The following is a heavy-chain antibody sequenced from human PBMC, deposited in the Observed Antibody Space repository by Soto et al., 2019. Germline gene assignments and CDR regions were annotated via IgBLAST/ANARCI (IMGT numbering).Heavy chain of an antibody. D-gene: IGHD5-12*01. CDR3: ARDGLPYKYYYYYMDV. CDR2: ISAYNGNT. J-gene: IGHJ6*03. V-gene: IGHV1-18*01. CDR1: GYTFTSYG. Sequence: GASVKVSCKASGYTFTSYGISWVRQAPGQGLEWMGWISAYNGNTNYAQKLQGRVTMTTDTSTSTAYMELRSLRSDDTAVYYCARDGLPYKYYYYYMDVWGKGTTVTVSS.